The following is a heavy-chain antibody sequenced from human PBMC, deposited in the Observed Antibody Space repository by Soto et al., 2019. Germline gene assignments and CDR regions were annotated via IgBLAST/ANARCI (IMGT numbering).Heavy chain of an antibody. V-gene: IGHV4-39*01. D-gene: IGHD3-16*01. CDR3: ARGGNGYYGLDV. J-gene: IGHJ6*02. CDR1: GFSISSGGYN. Sequence: PSETLSLTCTVSGFSISSGGYNWGWIRQPPGKGLEWIGSIYYSGSTYYNPSLKSRVTISVDASKNQFSLKLSSVTAADTAVYYCARGGNGYYGLDVWGQGTTVTVSS. CDR2: IYYSGST.